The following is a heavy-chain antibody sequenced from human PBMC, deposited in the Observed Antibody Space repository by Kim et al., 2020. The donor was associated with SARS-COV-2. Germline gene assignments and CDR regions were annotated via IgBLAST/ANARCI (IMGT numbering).Heavy chain of an antibody. CDR3: ARALYCTNGVCHRSFYYYYGRDV. V-gene: IGHV4-59*13. J-gene: IGHJ6*02. D-gene: IGHD2-8*01. CDR2: IYYSGST. Sequence: SETLSLTCTVSGGSISSYYWSWIRQSPGKGLEWIGHIYYSGSTNYNPSLKRRLTISVDTSKNQFSLKLSSVTAADTAVYYCARALYCTNGVCHRSFYYYYGRDVWGQGTTVTVSS. CDR1: GGSISSYY.